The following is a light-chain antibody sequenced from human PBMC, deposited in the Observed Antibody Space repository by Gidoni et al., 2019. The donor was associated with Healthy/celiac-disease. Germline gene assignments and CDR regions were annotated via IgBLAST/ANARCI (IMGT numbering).Light chain of an antibody. Sequence: SYELTPPPSVSVSPGQTASITCSGDQLGDKYACWYQQKPGPSPVLVIYQDSKRPSGIPERFSGSNSGNTATLTIGGTQAMDEADYYCQAWDSSTVVFGGGTKLTVL. V-gene: IGLV3-1*01. CDR3: QAWDSSTVV. J-gene: IGLJ2*01. CDR1: QLGDKY. CDR2: QDS.